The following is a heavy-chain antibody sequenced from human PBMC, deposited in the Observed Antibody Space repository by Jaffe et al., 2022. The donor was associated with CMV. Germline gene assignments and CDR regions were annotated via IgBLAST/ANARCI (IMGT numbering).Heavy chain of an antibody. D-gene: IGHD2-2*01. CDR3: ARGRQYCSSTRTSCYWVFNYYYYMDV. V-gene: IGHV4-34*01. CDR1: GGSFSGYY. CDR2: INHSGST. Sequence: QVQLQQWGAGLLKPSETLSLTCAVYGGSFSGYYWSWIRQPPGKGLEWIGEINHSGSTNYNPSLKSRVTISVDTSKNQFSLKLSSVTAADTAVYYCARGRQYCSSTRTSCYWVFNYYYYMDVWGKGTTVTVSS. J-gene: IGHJ6*03.